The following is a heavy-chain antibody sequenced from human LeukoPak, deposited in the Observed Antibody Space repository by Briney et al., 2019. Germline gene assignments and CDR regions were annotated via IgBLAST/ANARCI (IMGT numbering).Heavy chain of an antibody. CDR3: ARAFDLYYFDY. CDR2: IYYSGST. CDR1: GGPISSGDYY. V-gene: IGHV4-30-4*08. D-gene: IGHD3-9*01. J-gene: IGHJ4*02. Sequence: SQTLSLTCTVSGGPISSGDYYWSWIRQPPGKGLEWIGYIYYSGSTYYNPSLKSRVTISVDTSKNQFSLKLSSVTAADTAVYYCARAFDLYYFDYWGQGTLVTVSS.